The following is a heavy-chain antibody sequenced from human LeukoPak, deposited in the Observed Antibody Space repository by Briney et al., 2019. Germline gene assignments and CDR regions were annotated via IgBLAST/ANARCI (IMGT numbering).Heavy chain of an antibody. D-gene: IGHD3-3*01. Sequence: GASVKVSCKASGGTFSSYAISWVRQAPGQGLEWMGGIIPIFGTANYAQKFQGRVTITTDESTSTAYMELSSLRSEDTAVYYCARDSKDFWSGYYRWFDPWGQGTLVTVSS. CDR3: ARDSKDFWSGYYRWFDP. V-gene: IGHV1-69*05. J-gene: IGHJ5*02. CDR1: GGTFSSYA. CDR2: IIPIFGTA.